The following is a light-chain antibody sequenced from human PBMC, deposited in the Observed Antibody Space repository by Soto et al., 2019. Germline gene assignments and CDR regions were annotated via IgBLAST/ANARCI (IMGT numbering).Light chain of an antibody. CDR3: QHYSGYST. CDR2: AAS. J-gene: IGKJ1*01. Sequence: DIQMTQSPSSLSASVGDRVTITCRASQSISSYLNWYQQKPGKAPKLLIYAASSLQSGVPSRFSGSGSGTDFTLTISSLQPDDFATYYCQHYSGYSTFGQGTKVDIK. CDR1: QSISSY. V-gene: IGKV1-39*01.